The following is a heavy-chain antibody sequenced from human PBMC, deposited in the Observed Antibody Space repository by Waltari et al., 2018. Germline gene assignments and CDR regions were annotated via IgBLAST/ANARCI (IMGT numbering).Heavy chain of an antibody. CDR3: TRQTLGYCTSAACRRLEA. J-gene: IGHJ5*02. D-gene: IGHD2-8*02. Sequence: QVQLQESGPRLVKPSETLSLACDVSGYAINSGFYWGWFRQAPEKGLEWIATIYHDGTTFYNPSLTSRVTTSMDTSKIQISLKLKSVTAADTAVYYCTRQTLGYCTSAACRRLEAWGQGTLVTVSS. CDR1: GYAINSGFY. CDR2: IYHDGTT. V-gene: IGHV4-38-2*01.